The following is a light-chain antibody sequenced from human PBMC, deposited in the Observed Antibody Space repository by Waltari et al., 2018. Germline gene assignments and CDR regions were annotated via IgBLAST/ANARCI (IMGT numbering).Light chain of an antibody. CDR2: DDD. CDR1: GGSIASHF. V-gene: IGLV6-57*02. J-gene: IGLJ3*02. Sequence: NFLLTQPHSVSESPGNTVPISCTGSGGSIASHFVHWYQQRPGSAPKIVIYDDDQRPSGVPDRFSGSIDSSSNSASLTISGLKTEDEADYYCQSYDNTNRGVFGGGTKLTVL. CDR3: QSYDNTNRGV.